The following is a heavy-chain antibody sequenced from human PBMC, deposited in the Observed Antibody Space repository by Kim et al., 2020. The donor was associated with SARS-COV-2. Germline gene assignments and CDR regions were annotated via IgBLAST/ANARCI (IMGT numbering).Heavy chain of an antibody. CDR3: ARLWPNWAKPMAS. Sequence: SETLSLTCTVSGDSISSSTYYWGWIRQPPGKGLEWIGTIYYTGSTYYNPSLKSRVTISADMSNNQFSLKLSSVTAADTALYYCARLWPNWAKPMASWGQG. V-gene: IGHV4-39*01. CDR2: IYYTGST. J-gene: IGHJ5*02. D-gene: IGHD7-27*01. CDR1: GDSISSSTYY.